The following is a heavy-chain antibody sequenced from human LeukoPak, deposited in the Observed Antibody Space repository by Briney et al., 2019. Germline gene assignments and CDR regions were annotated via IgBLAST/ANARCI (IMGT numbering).Heavy chain of an antibody. V-gene: IGHV3-7*03. CDR1: GFTFSSYW. D-gene: IGHD3-22*01. Sequence: PGGSLRLSCAASGFTFSSYWMSWVRQAPRKGLEWVANIKQDGSEKYYVDSVKGRFTISRDNAKNSLYLQMNSLRAEDTAVYYCAKDRDYYDSSGSWWGQGTLVTVSS. J-gene: IGHJ4*02. CDR2: IKQDGSEK. CDR3: AKDRDYYDSSGSW.